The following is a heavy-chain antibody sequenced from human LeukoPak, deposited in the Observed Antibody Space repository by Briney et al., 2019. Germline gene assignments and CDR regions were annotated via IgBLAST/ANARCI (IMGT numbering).Heavy chain of an antibody. CDR3: AREPWLVLNYIDS. Sequence: GGSLRLSCAASGFTFSSYAMHWVRQAPGKGLEWVAVISYDGSNKYYADSVKGRFTISRDNSKNTLSLQMNSLRAEDTAVYYCAREPWLVLNYIDSWGQGTLVTVSS. V-gene: IGHV3-30-3*01. D-gene: IGHD6-19*01. J-gene: IGHJ4*02. CDR2: ISYDGSNK. CDR1: GFTFSSYA.